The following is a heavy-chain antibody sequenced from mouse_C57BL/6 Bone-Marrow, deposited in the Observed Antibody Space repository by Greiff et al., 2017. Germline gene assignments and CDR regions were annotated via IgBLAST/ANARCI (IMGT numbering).Heavy chain of an antibody. CDR2: INPSSGYT. J-gene: IGHJ4*01. CDR3: ARVLRYYYAMDY. D-gene: IGHD1-1*01. V-gene: IGHV1-7*01. Sequence: VQVVESGAELAKPGASVKLSCKASGYTFTSYWMHWVKQRPGQGLEWIGYINPSSGYTKYNQKFKDKATLTADKSSSTAYMQLSSLTYEDSAVHYCARVLRYYYAMDYWGQGTSVTVSS. CDR1: GYTFTSYW.